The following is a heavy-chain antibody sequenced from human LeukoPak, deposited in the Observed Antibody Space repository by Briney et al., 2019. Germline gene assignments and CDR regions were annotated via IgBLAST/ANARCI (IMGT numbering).Heavy chain of an antibody. CDR3: VREVELVPTTIGVYYYYFMDV. Sequence: PGGSLRLSCAASGFTFSNNWMHWVRQAPGKGLVWVSRINPDGRRTDYAGSVRGRFTISRDNAKNTLYLQMNSLRVEDTAVYYCVREVELVPTTIGVYYYYFMDVWGKGTTVTASS. D-gene: IGHD2-2*01. J-gene: IGHJ6*03. CDR1: GFTFSNNW. V-gene: IGHV3-74*01. CDR2: INPDGRRT.